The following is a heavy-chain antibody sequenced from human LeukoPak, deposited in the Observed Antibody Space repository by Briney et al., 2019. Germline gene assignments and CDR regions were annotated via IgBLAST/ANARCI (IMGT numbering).Heavy chain of an antibody. Sequence: GGSLRLSCAASGFTVSSNYMSWVRQAPGKGLEWVSSISGSGGSTYYADSVKGRFTISRDNSKNTLYLQMNSLRAEDTAVYNCAKLIGDYGGNSGYWGQGTLVTVSS. CDR2: ISGSGGST. D-gene: IGHD4-23*01. CDR3: AKLIGDYGGNSGY. V-gene: IGHV3-23*01. CDR1: GFTVSSNY. J-gene: IGHJ4*02.